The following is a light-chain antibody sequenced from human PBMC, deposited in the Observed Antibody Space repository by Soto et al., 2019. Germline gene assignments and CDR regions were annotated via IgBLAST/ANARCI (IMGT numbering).Light chain of an antibody. V-gene: IGLV1-44*01. CDR3: AAWDDSLNGVI. J-gene: IGLJ2*01. Sequence: QSVVTQPPSASGTPGQRVTISCSGSSSNIGSNTVNWYQHLPGTAPKLLIYSNNQRPSGVPDRLSGSKSGTSASLAISGFQSEDEADYYCAAWDDSLNGVIFGGGTKLTVL. CDR1: SSNIGSNT. CDR2: SNN.